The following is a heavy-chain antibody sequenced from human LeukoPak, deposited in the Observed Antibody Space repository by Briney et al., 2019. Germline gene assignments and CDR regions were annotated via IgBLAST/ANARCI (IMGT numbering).Heavy chain of an antibody. CDR3: AIGGNWGPFDY. CDR1: GGTFSSYA. CDR2: IIPIFGTA. D-gene: IGHD4-23*01. V-gene: IGHV1-69*13. Sequence: ASVKVSCKASGGTFSSYAISWVRQAPGQGLEWMGGIIPIFGTANYAQKFQGRVTITADESTSTAYMELSSLRSEDTAVYYCAIGGNWGPFDYWGQGTLVTVSS. J-gene: IGHJ4*02.